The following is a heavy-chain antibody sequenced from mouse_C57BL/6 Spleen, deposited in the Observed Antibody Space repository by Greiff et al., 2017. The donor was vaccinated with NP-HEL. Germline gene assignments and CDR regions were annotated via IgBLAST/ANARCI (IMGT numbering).Heavy chain of an antibody. Sequence: VQLQQSGPELVKPGASVKISCKASGYTFTDYYMNWVKQSHGKSLEWIGDINPNNGGTSYNQKFKGKATLTVDKSSSTAYMELRSLTSEDSAVYYCARGDYYGRDYAMDYWGQGTSVTVSS. CDR1: GYTFTDYY. J-gene: IGHJ4*01. CDR2: INPNNGGT. CDR3: ARGDYYGRDYAMDY. V-gene: IGHV1-26*01. D-gene: IGHD1-1*01.